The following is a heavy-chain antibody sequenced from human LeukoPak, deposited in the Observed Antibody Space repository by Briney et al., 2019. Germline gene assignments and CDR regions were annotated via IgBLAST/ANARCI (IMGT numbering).Heavy chain of an antibody. J-gene: IGHJ4*02. D-gene: IGHD2-15*01. CDR2: INPNSGGT. CDR1: GYTFSGHY. V-gene: IGHV1-2*02. Sequence: ASVKVSCKASGYTFSGHYMRWVRQAPGQGLEWMGWINPNSGGTNYAQKFQGRVTMTRDTSISTAYMELTRLRSDDTAVYYCARRYDYGDYWGQGTLVTVSS. CDR3: ARRYDYGDY.